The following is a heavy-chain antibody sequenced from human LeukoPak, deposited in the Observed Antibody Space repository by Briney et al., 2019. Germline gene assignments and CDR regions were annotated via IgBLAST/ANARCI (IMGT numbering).Heavy chain of an antibody. Sequence: GGSLTLSCAASGFTFSSYWMHWVRQAPGKGLVWVSRIKTDGSNTNYADSVKGRFTISRDNAKNTLYLQMSSLRAEDTAVYYCARDFLHLGGWGEGTMVSVYS. CDR3: ARDFLHLGG. CDR1: GFTFSSYW. D-gene: IGHD3-16*01. V-gene: IGHV3-74*01. J-gene: IGHJ3*01. CDR2: IKTDGSNT.